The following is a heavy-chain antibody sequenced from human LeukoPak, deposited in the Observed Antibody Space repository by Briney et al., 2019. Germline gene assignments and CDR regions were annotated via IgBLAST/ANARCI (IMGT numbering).Heavy chain of an antibody. CDR3: ARCVAATRWFDP. Sequence: PSQTLSLTCTVSGGSISSGGYYWSWIRQHPGKGLEWIGYIYYSGSTYYNPSLKSRVTISVDTSKNQFSLKLSSVTAADTAVYYCARCVAATRWFDPWGQGTLVTVSS. CDR2: IYYSGST. CDR1: GGSISSGGYY. J-gene: IGHJ5*02. D-gene: IGHD2-15*01. V-gene: IGHV4-31*03.